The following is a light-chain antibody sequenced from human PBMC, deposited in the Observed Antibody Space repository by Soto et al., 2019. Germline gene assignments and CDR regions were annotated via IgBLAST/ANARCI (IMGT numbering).Light chain of an antibody. CDR2: GAS. CDR1: QSVSSN. J-gene: IGKJ1*01. CDR3: QQYINWPLT. Sequence: EKVMTQSPATLSVSPGERATLSCRASQSVSSNIAWYQQTPGQAPRLLIYGASTRATGIPARFRGSGSGTEFTLTISSLQSEDFAVYYCQQYINWPLTFGQGTKVDIK. V-gene: IGKV3D-15*01.